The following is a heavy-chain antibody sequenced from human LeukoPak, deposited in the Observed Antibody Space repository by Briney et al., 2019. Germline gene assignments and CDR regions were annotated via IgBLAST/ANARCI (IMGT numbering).Heavy chain of an antibody. CDR1: GGTFTSYT. J-gene: IGHJ5*02. Sequence: SVKVSYKASGGTFTSYTISWVRQAPGQGLEWMGRIIPILGIANYAQKVQGRVTITADKYKSTAYMELSSLRSEDTAVYYCARGPAQATYYDFWSGSTTSNWFDPWGQGTLVTVSS. CDR2: IIPILGIA. D-gene: IGHD3-3*01. V-gene: IGHV1-69*02. CDR3: ARGPAQATYYDFWSGSTTSNWFDP.